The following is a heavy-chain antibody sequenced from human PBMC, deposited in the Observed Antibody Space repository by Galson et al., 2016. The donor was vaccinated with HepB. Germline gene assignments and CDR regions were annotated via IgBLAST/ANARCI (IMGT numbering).Heavy chain of an antibody. CDR2: DSMDGRRK. CDR1: GFTFSNYG. D-gene: IGHD2/OR15-2a*01. V-gene: IGHV3-30*03. Sequence: SLRLSCAASGFTFSNYGMHWVRQAPGKGLEWVAADSMDGRRKFYADSVKGRFTISRDNSNSMLFLQMSSLRGDDTAVYYCARRHEYCPPVGCSVDYWGQGTLVSVSS. J-gene: IGHJ4*02. CDR3: ARRHEYCPPVGCSVDY.